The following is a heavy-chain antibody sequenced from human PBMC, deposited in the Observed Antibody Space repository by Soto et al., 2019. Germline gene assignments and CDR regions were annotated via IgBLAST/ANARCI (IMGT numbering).Heavy chain of an antibody. CDR3: ARPGIAAAAGMDV. D-gene: IGHD6-13*01. V-gene: IGHV5-10-1*01. J-gene: IGHJ6*02. CDR1: LYSFTSYL. Sequence: PGESLIISCKGSLYSFTSYLISWVRQMRGKGLEWMGRIDRSDSYTNYSPSFQGNVTISADKTISTAYLQLSSLKASDTAMYYCARPGIAAAAGMDVWGQGTTVTVSS. CDR2: IDRSDSYT.